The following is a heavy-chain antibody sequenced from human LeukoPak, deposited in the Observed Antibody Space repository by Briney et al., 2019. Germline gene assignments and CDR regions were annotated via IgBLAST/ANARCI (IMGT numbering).Heavy chain of an antibody. CDR2: MNPNSGNT. V-gene: IGHV1-8*01. Sequence: ASVKVSCKASGYTFTSYDINWVRQATGQGLEWMGWMNPNSGNTGYAQKFQGRVTMTRNTSISTAYMELSGLRSEDTAVYYCARVSRTNVVVPAATRFSFGYWGQGTLVTVSS. CDR1: GYTFTSYD. D-gene: IGHD2-2*01. J-gene: IGHJ4*02. CDR3: ARVSRTNVVVPAATRFSFGY.